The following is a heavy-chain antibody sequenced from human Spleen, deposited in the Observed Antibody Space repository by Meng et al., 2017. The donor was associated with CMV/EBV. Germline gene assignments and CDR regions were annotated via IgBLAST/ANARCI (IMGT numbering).Heavy chain of an antibody. CDR2: ISPHNGDT. J-gene: IGHJ4*02. CDR1: GYNLISYA. V-gene: IGHV1-18*01. CDR3: ARDLGATRRPLGY. D-gene: IGHD1-26*01. Sequence: CKASGYNLISYAINWVRQAPGQGLEWLGWISPHNGDTNYAQNLKGRVTITADTSTSTVYMELTSLRSDDTAVYYCARDLGATRRPLGYWGQGTLVPSPQ.